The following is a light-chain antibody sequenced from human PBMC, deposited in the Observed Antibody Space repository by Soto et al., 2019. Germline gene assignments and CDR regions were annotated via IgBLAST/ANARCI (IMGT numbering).Light chain of an antibody. J-gene: IGKJ5*01. V-gene: IGKV1-12*01. Sequence: DIQMTQSPSSVSASVGDRVNITCRASQNIDNWLAWYQHKPGKAPHLLIYSASTLQSGVPSRFSGSGSGTDFTLTISSLQPEDFATYYCQQCNSFPITFGQGTRLEI. CDR1: QNIDNW. CDR3: QQCNSFPIT. CDR2: SAS.